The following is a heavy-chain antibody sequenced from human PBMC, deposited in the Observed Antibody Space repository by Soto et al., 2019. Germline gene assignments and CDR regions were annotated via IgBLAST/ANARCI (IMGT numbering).Heavy chain of an antibody. V-gene: IGHV3-30-3*01. CDR1: GVTFGSYA. Sequence: PGGSLRLSCEASGVTFGSYAMHWVRQTPGKGLEWVAVISFDGSNKFYAESVKGRITISRDNSKNTLFLQMNSLRPEDTAVYYCARDMGYSYRTGYGLDVWGQGTTVTVSS. CDR3: ARDMGYSYRTGYGLDV. CDR2: ISFDGSNK. D-gene: IGHD5-18*01. J-gene: IGHJ6*02.